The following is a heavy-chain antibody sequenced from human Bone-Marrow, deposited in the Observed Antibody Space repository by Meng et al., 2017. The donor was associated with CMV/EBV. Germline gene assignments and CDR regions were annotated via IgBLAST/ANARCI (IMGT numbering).Heavy chain of an antibody. CDR3: ARDIVVVPAASWGYYYYGMDV. CDR1: GGSFSSYA. V-gene: IGHV1-69*05. J-gene: IGHJ6*02. CDR2: IIPIFGTA. D-gene: IGHD2-2*01. Sequence: SVKVSCKASGGSFSSYAISWVRQAPGQGLEWMGGIIPIFGTANYAQKFQGRVTITTDESTSTAYMELSSLRSEDTAVYYCARDIVVVPAASWGYYYYGMDVWGQGTTVTVAS.